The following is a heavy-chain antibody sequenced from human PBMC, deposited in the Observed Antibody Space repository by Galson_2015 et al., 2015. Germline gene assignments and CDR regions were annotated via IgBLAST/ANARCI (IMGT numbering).Heavy chain of an antibody. CDR2: IKQDGSAK. CDR3: ARVGLAVYGDPLDI. D-gene: IGHD2-8*02. V-gene: IGHV3-7*01. Sequence: LRLSCAASGFTFSSYWMTWVRQAPGKGLEWVASIKQDGSAKNYVDSVKGRFTISRDNAKNSLYVQMSSLRAEDSALYYCARVGLAVYGDPLDIWGQGTVVAVSS. CDR1: GFTFSSYW. J-gene: IGHJ3*02.